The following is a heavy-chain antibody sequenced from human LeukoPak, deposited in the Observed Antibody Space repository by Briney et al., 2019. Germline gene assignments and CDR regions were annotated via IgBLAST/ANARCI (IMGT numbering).Heavy chain of an antibody. D-gene: IGHD6-13*01. CDR1: GYSISSGYY. CDR2: IYHSGST. CDR3: ASYSSSWPYYYYYMDV. J-gene: IGHJ6*03. Sequence: QPSETLSLTCTVSGYSISSGYYWGWIRQPPGQGREWIGGIYHSGSTYYNPSLKSRVTISVDTSKNQFSLKLSSVTAADTAVYYCASYSSSWPYYYYYMDVWGKGTTVTVSS. V-gene: IGHV4-38-2*02.